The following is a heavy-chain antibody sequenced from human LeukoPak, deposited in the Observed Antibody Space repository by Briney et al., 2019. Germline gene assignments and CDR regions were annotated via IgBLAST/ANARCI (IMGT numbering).Heavy chain of an antibody. CDR2: IYYSGST. CDR3: ARRGYYYYGMDV. V-gene: IGHV4-59*08. D-gene: IGHD3-10*01. Sequence: SETLSLTCTVSGGSISSYYWSWIRQPPVKGLEWIGYIYYSGSTNYNPSLKSRVTISVDTSKNQFSLRLSSVTAADTAVYYCARRGYYYYGMDVWGQGTTVTVSS. J-gene: IGHJ6*02. CDR1: GGSISSYY.